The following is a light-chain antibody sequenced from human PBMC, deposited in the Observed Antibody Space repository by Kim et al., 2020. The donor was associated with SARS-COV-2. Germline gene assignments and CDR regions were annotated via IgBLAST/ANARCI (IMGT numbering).Light chain of an antibody. J-gene: IGKJ1*01. V-gene: IGKV3-15*01. Sequence: SAGEGAAPPSRAAKQVSSIYVGYHQNHGQAPRRLIYGDASRATSIPARCSGSGSGTAVTLTISSRQAEDFAVYYCQQRHNYSPRSFGQGTKVDIK. CDR3: QQRHNYSPRS. CDR2: GDA. CDR1: KQVSSI.